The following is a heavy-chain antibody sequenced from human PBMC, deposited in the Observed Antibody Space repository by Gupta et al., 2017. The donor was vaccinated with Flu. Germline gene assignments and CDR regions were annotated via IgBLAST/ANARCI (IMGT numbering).Heavy chain of an antibody. J-gene: IGHJ6*02. Sequence: QVQLVQSGAEVKKPGSSVKVSCKASGGTFSSYTISWVRQAPGQGLEWMGRIIPILGIANYAQKFQGRVTITADKSTSTAYMELSSLRSEDTAVYYCARDSRIGARADTYDWIQLWLQPDYYYGMDVWGQGTTVTVSS. CDR2: IIPILGIA. CDR3: ARDSRIGARADTYDWIQLWLQPDYYYGMDV. D-gene: IGHD5-18*01. CDR1: GGTFSSYT. V-gene: IGHV1-69*08.